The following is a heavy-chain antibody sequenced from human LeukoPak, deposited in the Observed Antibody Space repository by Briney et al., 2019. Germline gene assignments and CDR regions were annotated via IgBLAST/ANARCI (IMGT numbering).Heavy chain of an antibody. CDR1: GFTFSSYA. CDR2: ISGSGGST. V-gene: IGHV3-23*01. J-gene: IGHJ4*02. CDR3: AKIYCSGGSCYIRYFDY. D-gene: IGHD2-15*01. Sequence: GGSLRLSCAASGFTFSSYAMSWVRQAPGKGLEWVSAISGSGGSTYYADSVKGRFTISRDNSKNTLYLQMNSLRAEDTAVYYCAKIYCSGGSCYIRYFDYWGQGTLVTVSS.